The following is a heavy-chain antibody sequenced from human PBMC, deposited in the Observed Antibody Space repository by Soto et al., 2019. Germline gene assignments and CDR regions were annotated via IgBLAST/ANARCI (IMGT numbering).Heavy chain of an antibody. Sequence: QVQLQESGPGLVKPSETLSLTCTVSGGSISHYYWSWIRQPPGKGLEWIGYIYYSGSANYNPSLQSRVIISVDTSKKQFSLKLSSVTAADTAVYFVARGGSSWSGAWYFDHRGRGTLVT. CDR1: GGSISHYY. CDR2: IYYSGSA. CDR3: ARGGSSWSGAWYFDH. J-gene: IGHJ2*01. V-gene: IGHV4-59*01. D-gene: IGHD6-13*01.